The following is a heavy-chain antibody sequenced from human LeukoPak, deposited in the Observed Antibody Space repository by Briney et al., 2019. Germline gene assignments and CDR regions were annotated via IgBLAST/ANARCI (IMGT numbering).Heavy chain of an antibody. CDR3: ARDKRGEYYYDSSGYYGFDY. V-gene: IGHV1-2*02. CDR2: INPNSGGT. CDR1: GYTFTGYY. J-gene: IGHJ4*02. Sequence: GASVKVSCKASGYTFTGYYMHWVRQAPGQGLEWMGWINPNSGGTNYAQKFQGKVTMTRDTSISTAYMELSRLRSDDTAVYYCARDKRGEYYYDSSGYYGFDYWGQGTLVTVSS. D-gene: IGHD3-22*01.